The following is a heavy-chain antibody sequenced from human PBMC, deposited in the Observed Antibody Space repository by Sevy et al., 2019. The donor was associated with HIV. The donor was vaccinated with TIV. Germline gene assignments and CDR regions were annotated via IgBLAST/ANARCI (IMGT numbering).Heavy chain of an antibody. CDR2: ISSSSSHI. D-gene: IGHD4-17*01. Sequence: GGYLRLSCAASGFTFSSYSMNWVRQAPGKGLEWVSSISSSSSHIYYADSVKGRFTISRDNAKNSLYLQMNSLRAEDTAVYYCARDLYGDYYFDYWGQGTLVTVSS. CDR1: GFTFSSYS. CDR3: ARDLYGDYYFDY. V-gene: IGHV3-21*01. J-gene: IGHJ4*02.